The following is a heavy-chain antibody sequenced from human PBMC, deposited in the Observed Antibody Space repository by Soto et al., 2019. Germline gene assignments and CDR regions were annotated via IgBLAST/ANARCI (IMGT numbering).Heavy chain of an antibody. Sequence: QVQLQESGPGLVKPSGTLSLTCAVSGGSLTTNDWWTWVRQPPGKGLGWIGQIHHSGSPFYNPSLRSGISVSINVAANHFSLRLDSVTAADTALYYCARSTGGDAGHLWGQGTMVTVSS. CDR2: IHHSGSP. D-gene: IGHD7-27*01. CDR1: GGSLTTNDW. V-gene: IGHV4-4*02. CDR3: ARSTGGDAGHL. J-gene: IGHJ3*01.